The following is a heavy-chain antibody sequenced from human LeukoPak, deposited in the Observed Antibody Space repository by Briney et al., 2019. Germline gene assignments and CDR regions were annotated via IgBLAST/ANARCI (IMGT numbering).Heavy chain of an antibody. J-gene: IGHJ1*01. V-gene: IGHV3-30*04. CDR2: ISYDGSNK. CDR3: ASHHRKH. CDR1: GFTFSSYA. Sequence: GGSLRLSCAASGFTFSSYAMHWVRQAPGKGLEWVAVISYDGSNKYYADSVKGRFTISRDNSKNTLYLQMNSLRAEDTAVYYCASHHRKHWGQGTLVTVSS.